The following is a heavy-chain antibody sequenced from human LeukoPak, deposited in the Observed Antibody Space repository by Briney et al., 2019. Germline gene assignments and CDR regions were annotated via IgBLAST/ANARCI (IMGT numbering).Heavy chain of an antibody. J-gene: IGHJ5*02. CDR2: IYPGDSDT. CDR1: GYSFTSYW. D-gene: IGHD2-21*02. Sequence: HGESLKISCKGSGYSFTSYWIGWVRQMPGKGLEWMGIIYPGDSDTRYSPSFQGQVTISADKSISTAYLQWSSLKASDTAMYYCARYSPNCGGDCYAYNWFDPWGQGTLVTVSS. CDR3: ARYSPNCGGDCYAYNWFDP. V-gene: IGHV5-51*01.